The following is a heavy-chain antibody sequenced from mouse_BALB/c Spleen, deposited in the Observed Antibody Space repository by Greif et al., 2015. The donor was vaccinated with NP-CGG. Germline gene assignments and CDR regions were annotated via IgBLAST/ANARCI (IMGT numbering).Heavy chain of an antibody. D-gene: IGHD2-3*01. CDR3: ARWLLRRAY. CDR2: IYPGDGDT. J-gene: IGHJ3*01. V-gene: IGHV1-80*01. CDR1: GYAFSIYW. Sequence: VKLVESGAELVRPGSSVKISCKAPGYAFSIYWMNWVKQRPGQGLEWIGQIYPGDGDTNYNGKFKGKATLTADKSSSTAYMQLSSLTSEDSAVYFCARWLLRRAYWGQGTLVTVSA.